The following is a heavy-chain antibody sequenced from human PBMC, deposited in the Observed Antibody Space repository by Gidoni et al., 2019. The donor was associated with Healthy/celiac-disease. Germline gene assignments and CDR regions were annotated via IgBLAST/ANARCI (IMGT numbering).Heavy chain of an antibody. CDR2: ISYDGSNK. D-gene: IGHD6-13*01. CDR3: ATIPGIAAAGTVY. Sequence: QVQLVESGGGVVQPGRSLRLSCAASGFTFSSDGMHWVRQAPGKGLEWVAVISYDGSNKYYADSVKGRFTISRDNSKNTLYLQMNSLRAEDTAVYYCATIPGIAAAGTVYWGQGTLVTVSS. V-gene: IGHV3-30*03. J-gene: IGHJ4*02. CDR1: GFTFSSDG.